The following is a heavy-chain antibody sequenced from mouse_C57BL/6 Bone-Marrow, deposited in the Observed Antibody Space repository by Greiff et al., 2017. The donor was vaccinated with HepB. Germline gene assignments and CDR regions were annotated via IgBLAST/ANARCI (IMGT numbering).Heavy chain of an antibody. V-gene: IGHV1-22*01. D-gene: IGHD2-2*01. CDR2: INPNNGGT. CDR1: GYPFTDYN. J-gene: IGHJ2*01. Sequence: PLPPSFPSLFPPVASVPMSCPASGYPFTDYNMHWVKQSHGKSLEWIGYINPNNGGTSYNQKFKGKATLTVNKSSSTAYMELRSLTSEDSAVYYCARGRDGYDFDYWGQGTTLTVSS. CDR3: ARGRDGYDFDY.